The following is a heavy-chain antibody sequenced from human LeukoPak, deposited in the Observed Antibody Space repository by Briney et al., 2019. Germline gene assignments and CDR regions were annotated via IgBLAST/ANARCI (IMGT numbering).Heavy chain of an antibody. CDR2: LKQDGSEK. CDR1: GFTFSTYW. J-gene: IGHJ4*02. CDR3: ARGGDYLDY. V-gene: IGHV3-7*05. Sequence: GGSLRLSCAASGFTFSTYWMSWVRQAPGKGLEWVANLKQDGSEKYYVDSVKGRFSISRDNANNSLYLQMNSLRAEDTAVYYCARGGDYLDYGGQGTLVDVSS.